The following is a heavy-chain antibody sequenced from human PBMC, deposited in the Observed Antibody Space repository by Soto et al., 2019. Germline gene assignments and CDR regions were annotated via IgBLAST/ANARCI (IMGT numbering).Heavy chain of an antibody. J-gene: IGHJ5*02. CDR3: ARVFFTVTTGYNWFAP. V-gene: IGHV1-46*03. D-gene: IGHD4-4*01. CDR1: GYTFTSYY. CDR2: INPSGGST. Sequence: QVQLVQSGAEVKKPGASVKVSCKASGYTFTSYYMHWVRQAPGQGLEWMGIINPSGGSTSYAQKFQGRVTMTRDTSTSTVYMELSSLRSEDTAVYYCARVFFTVTTGYNWFAPWGQGTLVTVSS.